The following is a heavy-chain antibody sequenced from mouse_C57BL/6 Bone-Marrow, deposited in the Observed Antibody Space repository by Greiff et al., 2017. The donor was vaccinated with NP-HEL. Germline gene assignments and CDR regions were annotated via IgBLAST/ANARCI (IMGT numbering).Heavy chain of an antibody. CDR2: IWTGGGT. CDR3: ARNYGSSYDYAMDY. J-gene: IGHJ4*01. D-gene: IGHD1-1*01. V-gene: IGHV2-9-1*01. CDR1: GFSLTSYA. Sequence: VQLQQSGPGLVAPSQSLSITCTVSGFSLTSYAISWVRQPPGKGLEWLGVIWTGGGTNYNSALKSRLSISKDNSKSQVFLKMNSLQTDDTARYYCARNYGSSYDYAMDYWGQGTSVTVSS.